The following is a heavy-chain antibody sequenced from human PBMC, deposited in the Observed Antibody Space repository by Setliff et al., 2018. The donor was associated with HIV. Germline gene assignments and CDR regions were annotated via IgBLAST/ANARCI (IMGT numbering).Heavy chain of an antibody. CDR3: ARGGASSKYLDP. D-gene: IGHD2-15*01. CDR1: GASVSDQY. V-gene: IGHV4-59*08. J-gene: IGHJ5*02. CDR2: ISDTGNT. Sequence: PSETLSLTCSLYGASVSDQYWSWVRRPPGRGLEWIGSISDTGNTNYNPSLKSRVTISVDTSKNQFYLKLSSVTAADTAVYYCARGGASSKYLDPWGQGTLVTVSS.